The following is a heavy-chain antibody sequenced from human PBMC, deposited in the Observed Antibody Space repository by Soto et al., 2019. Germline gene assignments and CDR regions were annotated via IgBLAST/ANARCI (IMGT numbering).Heavy chain of an antibody. J-gene: IGHJ4*02. V-gene: IGHV3-30*18. Sequence: PGGSLRLSCAASGFTFSSHDMHWVRQAPGKGLEWVAVISYDGSNKYYADSVKGRFTISRDNSQNTLDLQMNSLRAEDTAVYYCAKDRWLYGISGYYGPFDNWGQGTLVTVSS. CDR3: AKDRWLYGISGYYGPFDN. CDR1: GFTFSSHD. D-gene: IGHD3-22*01. CDR2: ISYDGSNK.